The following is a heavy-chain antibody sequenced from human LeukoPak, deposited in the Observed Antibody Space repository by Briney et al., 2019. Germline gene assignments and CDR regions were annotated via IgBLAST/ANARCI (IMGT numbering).Heavy chain of an antibody. CDR1: GGTFSSYA. CDR3: ARSYGGNQCYFDY. V-gene: IGHV1-2*02. J-gene: IGHJ4*02. Sequence: ASVRVSCKASGGTFSSYAISWVRQAPGQGLEWMGWINPNSGGTNYAQKFQGRVTMTRDTSISTAYMELSRLRSDDTAVYYCARSYGGNQCYFDYWGQGTLVTVSS. D-gene: IGHD4-23*01. CDR2: INPNSGGT.